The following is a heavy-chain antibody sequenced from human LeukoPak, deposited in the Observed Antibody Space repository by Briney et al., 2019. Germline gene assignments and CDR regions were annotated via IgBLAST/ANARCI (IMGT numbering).Heavy chain of an antibody. Sequence: QAGGSLRLSCAASGFTFSSYGMHWVRQAPGKGLEWVAVVSYDGSNKYYADSVKGRFTISRDNSKNTLYLQMNSLRAEDTAVYYCAGRREGGGFDYWGQGTLVTVSS. CDR2: VSYDGSNK. J-gene: IGHJ4*02. D-gene: IGHD1-26*01. CDR3: AGRREGGGFDY. CDR1: GFTFSSYG. V-gene: IGHV3-30*03.